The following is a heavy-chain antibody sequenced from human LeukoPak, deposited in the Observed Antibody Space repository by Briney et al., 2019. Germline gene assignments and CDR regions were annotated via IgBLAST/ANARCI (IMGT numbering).Heavy chain of an antibody. CDR1: GYTFTGYY. J-gene: IGHJ3*02. V-gene: IGHV1-2*02. CDR2: INPNSGGT. CDR3: ARDIEWELLAAFDI. D-gene: IGHD1-26*01. Sequence: GASVKVSCKASGYTFTGYYMHWVRQAPGQGLEWMGWINPNSGGTNYAQKFQGRVTMTRDTSISTAYMELSRLRSDDTAVYYCARDIEWELLAAFDIWAKGQWSPSLQ.